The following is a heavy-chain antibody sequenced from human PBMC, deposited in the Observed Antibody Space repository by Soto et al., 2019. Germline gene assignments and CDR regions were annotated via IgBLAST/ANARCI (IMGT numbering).Heavy chain of an antibody. V-gene: IGHV4-31*03. CDR2: IYYSGST. CDR1: GGSISSRGYY. Sequence: SVTLSLTCTASGGSISSRGYYWSWIRQHPGKGLESIVYIYYSGSTYYNPSLKSRVTISVNTSKKESSLKLSSVTDTDTATYYGARGAGRNYYLDYWGQGTLVTASS. J-gene: IGHJ4*02. CDR3: ARGAGRNYYLDY.